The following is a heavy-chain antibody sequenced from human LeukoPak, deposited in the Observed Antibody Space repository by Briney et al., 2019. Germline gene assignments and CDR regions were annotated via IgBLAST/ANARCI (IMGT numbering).Heavy chain of an antibody. CDR3: ARDRITMVRGVITTRGRAFDI. CDR2: INTNTGNP. CDR1: GYTFTNYA. V-gene: IGHV7-4-1*02. Sequence: ASVKVSCKASGYTFTNYAMNWVRQAPGQGLEWMGWINTNTGNPTYAQGFTGRFVFSLDTSVSTAYLQISSLKAEDTAVYYCARDRITMVRGVITTRGRAFDIWGQGTMVTVSS. J-gene: IGHJ3*02. D-gene: IGHD3-10*01.